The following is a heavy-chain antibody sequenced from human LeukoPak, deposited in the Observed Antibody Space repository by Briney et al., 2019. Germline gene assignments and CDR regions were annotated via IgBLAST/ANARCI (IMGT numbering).Heavy chain of an antibody. Sequence: PSETLSLTCAVYGGSFSGYYWSWIRQPPGKGLEWIGEINHSGSTNYNPSLKSRVTISVDTSKNQFSLKLSSVTAADTAVYYCAREGYGDYTRHAFDIWGQGTMVTVSS. CDR1: GGSFSGYY. CDR3: AREGYGDYTRHAFDI. V-gene: IGHV4-34*01. D-gene: IGHD4-17*01. CDR2: INHSGST. J-gene: IGHJ3*02.